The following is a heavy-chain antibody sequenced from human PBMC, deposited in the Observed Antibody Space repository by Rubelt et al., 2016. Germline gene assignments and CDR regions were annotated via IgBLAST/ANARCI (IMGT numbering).Heavy chain of an antibody. CDR1: GGSISSYY. D-gene: IGHD3-3*01. CDR2: IYYSGST. J-gene: IGHJ6*03. V-gene: IGHV4-59*12. CDR3: ARGITRFLDHDYMDV. Sequence: QVQLQESGPGLVKPSETLSLTCTVSGGSISSYYWSWIRQPPGKGLEWIGYIYYSGSTNYNPSLKSRVTRSGETSKNQVSRKLSSVTAADTAVYYCARGITRFLDHDYMDVWGKGTTVTVSS.